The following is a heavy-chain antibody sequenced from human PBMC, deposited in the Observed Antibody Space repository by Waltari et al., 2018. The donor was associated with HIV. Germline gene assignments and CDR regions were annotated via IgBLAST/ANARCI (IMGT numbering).Heavy chain of an antibody. D-gene: IGHD2-2*01. CDR1: GGSISSGGYY. CDR2: IYYSGGA. V-gene: IGHV4-31*03. J-gene: IGHJ4*02. CDR3: ARVVVPAAMDVDY. Sequence: QVQLQESGPGLVKPSQTLSLTCTVSGGSISSGGYYWSWIRQHPGKGLEWIGYIYYSGGAYYNPSLKSRVTISVDTSKNQFSLKLSSVTAADTAVYYCARVVVPAAMDVDYWGQGTLVTVSS.